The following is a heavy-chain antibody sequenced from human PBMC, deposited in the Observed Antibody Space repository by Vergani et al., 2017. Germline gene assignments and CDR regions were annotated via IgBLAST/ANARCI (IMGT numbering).Heavy chain of an antibody. CDR3: ARVNTETNGHNYYYYYMDV. Sequence: QVQLQQWGGGLLKPSETLSLTCVVNGGSFTSYHWTWIRQSPGEGLEWVGDIDHTGRPYYNPSLKSRLTMSVDKSRNQFSLTLNSVTATDTAIYFFARVNTETNGHNYYYYYMDVWGQGTAVTVS. D-gene: IGHD4-11*01. CDR2: IDHTGRP. CDR1: GGSFTSYH. V-gene: IGHV4-34*01. J-gene: IGHJ6*03.